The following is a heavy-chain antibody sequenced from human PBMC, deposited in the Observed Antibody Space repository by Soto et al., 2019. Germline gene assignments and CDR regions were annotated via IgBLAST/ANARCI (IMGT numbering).Heavy chain of an antibody. J-gene: IGHJ4*02. CDR2: VHYTGST. Sequence: HVQLQESGPGLVKPSETLSLTCTVSGGSVNSYFRSWIRQPPGKGLEWIGHVHYTGSTSYNPSLKSRVDISIDTSKNQFYLKLNSVTAADTALYYCARRLGGGFDYWGQGTLVTVSS. CDR3: ARRLGGGFDY. CDR1: GGSVNSYF. V-gene: IGHV4-59*02. D-gene: IGHD3-16*01.